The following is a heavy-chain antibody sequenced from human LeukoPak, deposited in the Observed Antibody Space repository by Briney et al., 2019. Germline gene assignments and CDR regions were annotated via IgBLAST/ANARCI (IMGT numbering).Heavy chain of an antibody. J-gene: IGHJ4*02. CDR2: INPNSGGT. D-gene: IGHD4-11*01. CDR3: ARATLLSRDTVTTSLDY. CDR1: GYTFTGYY. V-gene: IGHV1-2*04. Sequence: ASVKVSCKASGYTFTGYYMHWVRQAPGQGLEWMGWINPNSGGTNYAQKFQGWVTMTRDTSISTAYMELSRLRSDDTAVYYCARATLLSRDTVTTSLDYWGQGTLVTASS.